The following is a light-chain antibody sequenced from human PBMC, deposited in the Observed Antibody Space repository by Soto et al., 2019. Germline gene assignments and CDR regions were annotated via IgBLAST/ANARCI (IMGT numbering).Light chain of an antibody. CDR2: EVR. CDR3: TSYTPTGALV. CDR1: YSDVGGYNR. J-gene: IGLJ6*01. Sequence: QSALTQPASVSGSPGQSITISCTGTYSDVGGYNRVSWYQHHPGRGPRLMIYEVRNRLSGVSNRFSGSKSGNTASLTISGLQSEDEADYYCTSYTPTGALVFGSGTKVTVL. V-gene: IGLV2-14*01.